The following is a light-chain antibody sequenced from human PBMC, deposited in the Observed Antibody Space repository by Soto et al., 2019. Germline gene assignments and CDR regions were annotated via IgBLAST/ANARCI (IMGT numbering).Light chain of an antibody. J-gene: IGKJ4*01. V-gene: IGKV3-20*01. Sequence: EIVLTQSPGTLSLSPGERATLSCRASQSVSSSYLAWYQQKPGQAPRLLIYGASSRATGIPDRFSGSGSGTDFTLTISSLEPEDFAVYYCQHYGSSPLTFGGGTKVDIK. CDR2: GAS. CDR3: QHYGSSPLT. CDR1: QSVSSSY.